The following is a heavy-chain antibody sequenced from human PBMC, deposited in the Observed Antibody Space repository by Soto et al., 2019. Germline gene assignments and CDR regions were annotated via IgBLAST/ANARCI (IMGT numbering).Heavy chain of an antibody. CDR3: AREGGSYDSGGYLIRGAFDI. J-gene: IGHJ3*02. D-gene: IGHD3-22*01. V-gene: IGHV4-31*03. CDR1: GDSISRIDYY. CDR2: IYFRGNT. Sequence: SETLSLTCSVSGDSISRIDYYWTWIRQHPEKGLEWIGNIYFRGNTYYSPSLESRLTISVDTSKDQFSLKLTSVTAADTAVYYCAREGGSYDSGGYLIRGAFDIWGQGTMVT.